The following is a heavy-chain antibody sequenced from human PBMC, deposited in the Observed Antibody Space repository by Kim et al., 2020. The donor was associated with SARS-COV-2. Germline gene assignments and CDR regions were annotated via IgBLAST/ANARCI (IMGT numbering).Heavy chain of an antibody. CDR3: MKGGWGWIWDH. CDR1: GFTFTGYA. CDR2: IDGSDGTT. J-gene: IGHJ4*02. V-gene: IGHV3-23*01. Sequence: GGSLRLSCTTSGFTFTGYAMSWVRQAPGKRLEWVSSIDGSDGTTYYVDSVKGRFTISRDNSKNTLYLQMNSLRADDTAVYYCMKGGWGWIWDHWGQGT. D-gene: IGHD2-2*03.